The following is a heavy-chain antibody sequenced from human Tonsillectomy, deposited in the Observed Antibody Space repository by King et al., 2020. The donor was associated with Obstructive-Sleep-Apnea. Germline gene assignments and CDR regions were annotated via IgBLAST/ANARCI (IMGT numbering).Heavy chain of an antibody. D-gene: IGHD5-18*01. V-gene: IGHV4-39*01. CDR3: ARHRDTALGPYNY. Sequence: VQLQESGPGLVKPSETLSLTCTVSGGTISSSNFYWSWIRQPPGKGLEWIGSIFYGGNTFYKKSLKSRVTISVDTSKNHFSLNLSSVTATDTAVYYCARHRDTALGPYNYWGQGTLVTVSS. CDR1: GGTISSSNFY. CDR2: IFYGGNT. J-gene: IGHJ4*02.